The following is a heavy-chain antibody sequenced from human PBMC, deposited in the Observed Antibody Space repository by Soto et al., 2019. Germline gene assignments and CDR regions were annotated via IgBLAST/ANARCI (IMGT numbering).Heavy chain of an antibody. CDR3: ARDRYSYYDFWSGSLPYYYFGMDV. V-gene: IGHV3-7*01. D-gene: IGHD3-3*01. CDR2: IKQGGSEK. J-gene: IGHJ6*02. Sequence: EVQLVESGGGLVQPGGSLRLSCAASGFTFSSYWMSWVRQAPGKGLEWVANIKQGGSEKYYVDSVKGRFTISRDNAKNSLYLQMNSLRAEDTAVYYCARDRYSYYDFWSGSLPYYYFGMDVWGQGTTVTVSS. CDR1: GFTFSSYW.